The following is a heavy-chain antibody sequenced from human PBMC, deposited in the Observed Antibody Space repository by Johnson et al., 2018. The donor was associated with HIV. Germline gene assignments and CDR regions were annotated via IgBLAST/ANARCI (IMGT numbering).Heavy chain of an antibody. Sequence: MLLVESGGGVVQPGRSLRLSCAASGFTFSSSWMHWVCQAPEKGLEWVADIKCDGSEKYYVDSVKGRFTISRDNAKNSLYLQMNTLRVEDTAVYYCARVHIYCSGGSCYEEKSPDAFDIWGQGTMVTVSS. J-gene: IGHJ3*02. CDR2: IKCDGSEK. CDR1: GFTFSSSW. V-gene: IGHV3-52*01. CDR3: ARVHIYCSGGSCYEEKSPDAFDI. D-gene: IGHD2-15*01.